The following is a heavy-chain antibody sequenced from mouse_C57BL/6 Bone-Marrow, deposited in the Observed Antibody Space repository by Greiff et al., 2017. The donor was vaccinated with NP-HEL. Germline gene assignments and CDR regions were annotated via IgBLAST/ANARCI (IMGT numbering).Heavy chain of an antibody. D-gene: IGHD1-1*01. CDR2: INPNNGGT. CDR1: GYTFTDYN. V-gene: IGHV1-18*01. J-gene: IGHJ1*03. Sequence: EVKLMESGPELVKPGASVTIPCKASGYTFTDYNMDWVKQSHGKSLEWIGDINPNNGGTIYNQKFKGKATLTVDKSSSTAYMELRSLTSEDTAVYYCARKLEFITTVVENPYFDVWGTGTTVTVSS. CDR3: ARKLEFITTVVENPYFDV.